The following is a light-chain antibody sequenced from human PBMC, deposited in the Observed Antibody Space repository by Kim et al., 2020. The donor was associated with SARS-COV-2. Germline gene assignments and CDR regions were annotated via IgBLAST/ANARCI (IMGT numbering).Light chain of an antibody. J-gene: IGLJ2*01. Sequence: TTTGSWSCAKSGAGDDGQWYQQRRGTAPKLHIYGNSERPSGVPDRFCGSKSGTTASLASAGLQAEDEADYDCQSYDSSLSGSDVVFGGGTQLTVL. CDR1: CAKSGAGDD. CDR3: QSYDSSLSGSDVV. CDR2: GNS. V-gene: IGLV1-40*01.